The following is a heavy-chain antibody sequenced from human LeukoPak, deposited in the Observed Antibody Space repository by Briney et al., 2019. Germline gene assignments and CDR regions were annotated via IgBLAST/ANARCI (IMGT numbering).Heavy chain of an antibody. J-gene: IGHJ4*02. CDR3: ARSIPYGTTWYGRSDY. CDR2: IKPDGTTK. Sequence: PGGSLRLSCAASGFPFSSYSMTWVRQAPGNGLEWVANIKPDGTTKFYVDSVKGRFIISRDNALNSLYLQMNSLRAEDTAIYYCARSIPYGTTWYGRSDYWGQGTLVTVSS. CDR1: GFPFSSYS. D-gene: IGHD6-13*01. V-gene: IGHV3-7*03.